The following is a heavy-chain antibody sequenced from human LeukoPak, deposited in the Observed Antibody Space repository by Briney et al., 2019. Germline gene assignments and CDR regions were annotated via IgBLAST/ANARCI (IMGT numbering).Heavy chain of an antibody. J-gene: IGHJ4*02. CDR2: ISNSSGTT. CDR3: ATYYYDSSGTLDY. CDR1: RFTFSSYS. D-gene: IGHD3-22*01. V-gene: IGHV3-48*01. Sequence: GGSLRLSCAASRFTFSSYSMNWVRQAPGKGLEWVSYISNSSGTTYYADSVKGRFTISRDNAKNSLYLQMNSLRAEDTAVYYCATYYYDSSGTLDYWGQGTLVTVSS.